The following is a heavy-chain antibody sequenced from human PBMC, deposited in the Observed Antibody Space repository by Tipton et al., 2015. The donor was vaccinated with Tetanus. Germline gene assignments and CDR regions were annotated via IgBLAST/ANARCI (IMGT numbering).Heavy chain of an antibody. CDR3: ARERILSGYFRIFDS. V-gene: IGHV4-30-4*01. Sequence: TLYLTCTVSGDSISSGDFYWTWIRQAPGQGLEWIGYIYNNGNTYYNPSLLGRITISLDTSKNQFSLSLNSLTAADTAVYSCARERILSGYFRIFDSWGQGALVTVSA. D-gene: IGHD3-9*01. CDR2: IYNNGNT. J-gene: IGHJ4*02. CDR1: GDSISSGDFY.